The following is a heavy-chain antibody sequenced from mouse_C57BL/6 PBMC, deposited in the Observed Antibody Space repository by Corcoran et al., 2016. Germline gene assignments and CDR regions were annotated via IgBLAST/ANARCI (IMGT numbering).Heavy chain of an antibody. CDR1: GYTFTNYG. V-gene: IGHV9-3*01. Sequence: QIQLVQSGPELKKPGETVKISCKASGYTFTNYGMSWVKQAPGKGLKWMGWINTYTGVPTYADDFKGRFAFSLETSASTAYLQINNLKNEDTATYFCTWGYLFLAMDYWGQGTSVTVSS. CDR2: INTYTGVP. CDR3: TWGYLFLAMDY. D-gene: IGHD3-1*01. J-gene: IGHJ4*01.